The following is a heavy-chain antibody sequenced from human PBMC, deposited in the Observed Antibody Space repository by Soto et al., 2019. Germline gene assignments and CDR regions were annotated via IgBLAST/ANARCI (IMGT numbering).Heavy chain of an antibody. CDR2: ISNSGTT. CDR1: GGSISTGALY. J-gene: IGHJ4*02. D-gene: IGHD3-9*01. V-gene: IGHV4-31*03. Sequence: QVQLQESGPGLVKPSQTLSLTCTVSGGSISTGALYWSWIRQLPGKGLEWIGCISNSGTTYYNPSLKNRIIISLDTSRDQFSLDLSSVTAADTAMYYCARGRDAFKTGYWGQGTLVTVSS. CDR3: ARGRDAFKTGY.